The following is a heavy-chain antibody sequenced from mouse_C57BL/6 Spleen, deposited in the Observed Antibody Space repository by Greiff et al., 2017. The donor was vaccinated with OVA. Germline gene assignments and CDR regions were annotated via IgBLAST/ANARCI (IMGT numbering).Heavy chain of an antibody. CDR1: GYSITSGYY. D-gene: IGHD2-12*01. CDR3: ARDHYTSFAY. V-gene: IGHV3-6*01. Sequence: EVQLVESGPGLVKPSQSLSLTCSVTGYSITSGYYWNWIRQFPGNKLEWMGYISYDGSNNYNPSLKNRISITRDTSKNQFFLKLNSVTTEDTATYYCARDHYTSFAYWGQGTLVTVSA. J-gene: IGHJ3*01. CDR2: ISYDGSN.